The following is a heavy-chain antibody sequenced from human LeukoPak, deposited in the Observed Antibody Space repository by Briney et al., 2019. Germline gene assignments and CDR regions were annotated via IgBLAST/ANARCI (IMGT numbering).Heavy chain of an antibody. J-gene: IGHJ4*02. CDR2: IYYSGST. CDR3: ASGSYSFYYFDY. CDR1: GGSIRSYY. V-gene: IGHV4-59*01. Sequence: SETLSLTCTVSGGSIRSYYWSWIRQPPGKGLEWIGYIYYSGSTIYNPSLKSRVTISLDTSKNQFSLKLSSATAADTAVYYCASGSYSFYYFDYWGQGTLVTVSS. D-gene: IGHD1-26*01.